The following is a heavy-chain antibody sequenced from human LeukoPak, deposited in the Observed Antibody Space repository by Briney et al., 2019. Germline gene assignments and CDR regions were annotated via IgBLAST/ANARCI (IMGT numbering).Heavy chain of an antibody. V-gene: IGHV4-34*01. CDR3: ARGRSKQWLVPGTNAFDI. CDR1: GVSFSGYY. D-gene: IGHD6-19*01. Sequence: KPSETLSLTCAVYGVSFSGYYWSWIRQPPGKGLEWIGEINHSGSTNYNPSLKSRVTISVDTSKNQFSLKLSSVTAADTAVYYCARGRSKQWLVPGTNAFDIWGQGAMVTVSS. CDR2: INHSGST. J-gene: IGHJ3*02.